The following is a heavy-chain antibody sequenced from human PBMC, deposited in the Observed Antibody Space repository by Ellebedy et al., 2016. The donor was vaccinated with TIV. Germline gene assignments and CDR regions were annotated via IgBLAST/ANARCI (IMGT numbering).Heavy chain of an antibody. J-gene: IGHJ5*02. V-gene: IGHV1-2*02. D-gene: IGHD6-19*01. CDR3: ARDLLTAVAGNSASWFDP. Sequence: AASVKVSCKASGYTFTGYYMHWARQAPGQGLEWMGWINPNSGGTNYAQKFQGRVTMTRDTSISTAYMELSRLRSDDTAVYYCARDLLTAVAGNSASWFDPWGQGTLVTVSS. CDR1: GYTFTGYY. CDR2: INPNSGGT.